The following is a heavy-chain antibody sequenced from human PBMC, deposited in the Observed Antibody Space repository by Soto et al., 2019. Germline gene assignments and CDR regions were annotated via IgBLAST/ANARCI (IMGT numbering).Heavy chain of an antibody. D-gene: IGHD3-3*01. J-gene: IGHJ6*02. V-gene: IGHV1-3*01. CDR1: GYTFTSYA. Sequence: QVQLVQSGAEVKKPGASVKVSCKASGYTFTSYAMHWVRQAPGQRLEWMGWINAGNGNTKYSPKFQGRVTITSETSASTAYLELSSLRSEDTAVYYCASLVGYYAPLDVWGQGTTVTVSS. CDR3: ASLVGYYAPLDV. CDR2: INAGNGNT.